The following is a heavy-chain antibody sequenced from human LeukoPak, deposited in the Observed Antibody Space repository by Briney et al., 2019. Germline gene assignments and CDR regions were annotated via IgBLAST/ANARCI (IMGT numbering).Heavy chain of an antibody. Sequence: GGSLRLSCAASGFTFSSYGMHWVRQAPGKGLERVAVISYDGSNKYYADSVKGRFTISRDNSKNTLYLQMNSLRAEDTAVYYCARAGSGYEDGFDYWGQGTLVTVSS. CDR2: ISYDGSNK. V-gene: IGHV3-30*03. J-gene: IGHJ4*02. CDR3: ARAGSGYEDGFDY. CDR1: GFTFSSYG. D-gene: IGHD5-12*01.